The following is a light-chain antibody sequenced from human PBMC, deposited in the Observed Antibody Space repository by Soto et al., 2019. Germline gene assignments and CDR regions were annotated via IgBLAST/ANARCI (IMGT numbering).Light chain of an antibody. Sequence: DIQMTQSPSSLSASVGDRVTITCRASQGISNYLAWYQQKPGKVPKLLIYAASTLQSGVPSRFSGSGSGTDFTLTISSLQPEDVATDYCQKYNSAPPLTFGGGTKGEIK. CDR3: QKYNSAPPLT. CDR2: AAS. V-gene: IGKV1-27*01. J-gene: IGKJ4*01. CDR1: QGISNY.